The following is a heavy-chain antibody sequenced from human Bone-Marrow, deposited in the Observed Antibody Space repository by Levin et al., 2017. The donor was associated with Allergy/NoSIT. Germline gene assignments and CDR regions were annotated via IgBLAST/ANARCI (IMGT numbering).Heavy chain of an antibody. V-gene: IGHV3-23*01. J-gene: IGHJ4*02. CDR1: EFIISNYA. CDR3: AKDYVGNPYEY. Sequence: GESLKISCVASEFIISNYAMSWVRQAPGKGLEWVSVISGNSAHTDYADSVKGRFTISRDNSKNTLYLQMNSLRAEDTAVYYCAKDYVGNPYEYWGQGTLVTVSS. CDR2: ISGNSAHT. D-gene: IGHD4-23*01.